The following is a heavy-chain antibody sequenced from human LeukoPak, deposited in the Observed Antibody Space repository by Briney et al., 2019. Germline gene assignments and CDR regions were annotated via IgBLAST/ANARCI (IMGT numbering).Heavy chain of an antibody. V-gene: IGHV3-30*04. D-gene: IGHD3-3*01. CDR3: ARAPTRFLEWLTIDY. J-gene: IGHJ4*02. CDR2: ISYDGSNK. CDR1: GFTFSSYA. Sequence: GGTMRLSCAASGFTFSSYAMHWLRQAPGKGLEWVAVISYDGSNKYYADSVKGRFTISRDNSKNTLYLQMNSLRAEDTAVYYCARAPTRFLEWLTIDYWGQGTLVTVSS.